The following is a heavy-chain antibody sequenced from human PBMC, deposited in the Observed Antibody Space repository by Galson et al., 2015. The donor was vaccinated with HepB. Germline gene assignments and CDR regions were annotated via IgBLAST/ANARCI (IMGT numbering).Heavy chain of an antibody. CDR1: GFTFSSYG. CDR3: AKDFYDGVLRFLEWSTPADY. V-gene: IGHV3-30*18. J-gene: IGHJ4*02. CDR2: ISYDGSNK. D-gene: IGHD3-3*01. Sequence: SLRLSCAAPGFTFSSYGMHWVRQAPGKGLEWVAVISYDGSNKYYADSVKGRFTISRDNSKNTLYLQMNSLRAEDTAVYYCAKDFYDGVLRFLEWSTPADYWGQGTLVTVSS.